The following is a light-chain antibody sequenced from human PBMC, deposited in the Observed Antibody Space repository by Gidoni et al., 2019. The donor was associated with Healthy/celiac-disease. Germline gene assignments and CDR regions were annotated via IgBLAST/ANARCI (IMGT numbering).Light chain of an antibody. CDR2: WAS. CDR1: QSVLYSSSNTNY. V-gene: IGKV4-1*01. J-gene: IGKJ1*01. Sequence: DIVMTQSPDSLAVSLGERATINCKSSQSVLYSSSNTNYVAWYQQKPGQPPKLLIYWASTRESGVPDRFSGSGSGTDFTLTISSLQAEDVAVYYCQQYYSTLTWTFGQGTKVEIK. CDR3: QQYYSTLTWT.